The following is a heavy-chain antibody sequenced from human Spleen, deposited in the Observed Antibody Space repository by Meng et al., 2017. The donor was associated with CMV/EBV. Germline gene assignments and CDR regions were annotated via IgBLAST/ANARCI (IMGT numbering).Heavy chain of an antibody. CDR1: GFTFSSYA. CDR2: IYSGGSST. J-gene: IGHJ4*02. V-gene: IGHV3-23*03. CDR3: AKIPSGSSYFDY. D-gene: IGHD1-26*01. Sequence: GGSLRLSCAASGFTFSSYAMSWVSQAPGKGLEWVSVIYSGGSSTYYADSVKGRFTISRDNSKHTLYLQMNSLRAEDTAVYYCAKIPSGSSYFDYWGQGTLVTVSS.